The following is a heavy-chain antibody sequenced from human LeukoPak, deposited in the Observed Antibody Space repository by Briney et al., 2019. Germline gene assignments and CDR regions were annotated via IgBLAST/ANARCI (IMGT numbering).Heavy chain of an antibody. CDR1: GFTVSSNY. D-gene: IGHD3-10*01. CDR2: IYSGGST. V-gene: IGHV3-53*01. Sequence: GGSLRLSCAASGFTVSSNYMSWVRQAPGKGLEWVSVIYSGGSTYYADSVKGRFTISRDNSKNTLYLQMNSLRAEDTAVYYCQVRGAMTPEYYFDYWGQGTLVTVSS. J-gene: IGHJ4*02. CDR3: QVRGAMTPEYYFDY.